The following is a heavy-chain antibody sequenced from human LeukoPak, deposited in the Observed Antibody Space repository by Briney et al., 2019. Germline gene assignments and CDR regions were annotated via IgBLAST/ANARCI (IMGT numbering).Heavy chain of an antibody. CDR2: IIPIFGTA. D-gene: IGHD3-22*01. CDR1: GGTFGSYA. CDR3: ARDRGSYYYDSSGYYYFDY. Sequence: SVKVSCKASGGTFGSYAISWVRQAPGQGLEWMGRIIPIFGTANYAQKFQGRVTITTDESTSTAYMELSSLRSEDTAVYYCARDRGSYYYDSSGYYYFDYWGQGTLVTVSS. V-gene: IGHV1-69*05. J-gene: IGHJ4*02.